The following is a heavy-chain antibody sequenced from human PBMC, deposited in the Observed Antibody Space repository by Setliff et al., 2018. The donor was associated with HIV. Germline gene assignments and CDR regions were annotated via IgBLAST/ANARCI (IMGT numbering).Heavy chain of an antibody. CDR3: ARVPVAGANWFDP. CDR2: VSQSGST. V-gene: IGHV4-39*01. CDR1: GVSINRTDHY. D-gene: IGHD2-21*01. J-gene: IGHJ5*02. Sequence: SLTCSVSGVSINRTDHYWGWIRQSPGKRLEWIGSVSQSGSTYYNPSLKSRITISVDRSKNLFSLKLISVTAADQGVYYCARVPVAGANWFDPWGLGPLVTVSS.